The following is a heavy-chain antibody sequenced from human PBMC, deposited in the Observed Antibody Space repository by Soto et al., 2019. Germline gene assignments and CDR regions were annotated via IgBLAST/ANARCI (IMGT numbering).Heavy chain of an antibody. CDR1: GDSISSGNYY. CDR3: ARDSAGGPGPVASPAIESYFDP. Sequence: QVQLQESGPGLVKPSQTLSLTCTFSGDSISSGNYYWIWIRQPTGKGLEWIVYIYYSGSSSYNPSLKSIVSISLDTSKNQFSLKLNSVTAADTAVYYCARDSAGGPGPVASPAIESYFDPWGQGTLVIVSS. CDR2: IYYSGSS. D-gene: IGHD6-13*01. V-gene: IGHV4-30-4*01. J-gene: IGHJ5*02.